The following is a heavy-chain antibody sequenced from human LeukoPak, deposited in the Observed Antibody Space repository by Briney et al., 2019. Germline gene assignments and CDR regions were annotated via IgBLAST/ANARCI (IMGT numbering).Heavy chain of an antibody. Sequence: SVKVSCKASGGTFSNYAVSWVRQAPGRGLEWMGGIIPIFHTANYAQKFQGRVTVTAVESTSTAYMELSSLRSEDTAIYYCAREYAYSSSWYVRGDAFDIWGQGTMVTVSS. CDR2: IIPIFHTA. V-gene: IGHV1-69*13. CDR1: GGTFSNYA. D-gene: IGHD6-13*01. J-gene: IGHJ3*02. CDR3: AREYAYSSSWYVRGDAFDI.